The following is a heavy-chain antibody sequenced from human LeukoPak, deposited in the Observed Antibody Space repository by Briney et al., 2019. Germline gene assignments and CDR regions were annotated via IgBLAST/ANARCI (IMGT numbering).Heavy chain of an antibody. V-gene: IGHV2-5*02. D-gene: IGHD3-3*01. Sequence: SGPTLVKPTQTLTLTCTFSGFSLSTSGEGVGWIRQPPGKALEWLALIYWDDDKRYSPSLKSRLTITKDTSKNQVVLTMTNMDPVDTATYYCAHRFMSITIFGVVATNAFDIWGQGTLVTVSS. CDR1: GFSLSTSGEG. CDR2: IYWDDDK. J-gene: IGHJ3*02. CDR3: AHRFMSITIFGVVATNAFDI.